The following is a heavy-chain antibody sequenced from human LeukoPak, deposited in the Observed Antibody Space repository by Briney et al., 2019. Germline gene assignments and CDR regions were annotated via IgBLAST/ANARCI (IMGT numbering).Heavy chain of an antibody. Sequence: GGSLRLSCAASGFTFSNDWMSWVRQAPGKGLEWVGRIKSKTDGGTVDYAAPVKGRFTISRDDLKNTLYLEMNSLKTEDTAVYYCTKDHGSGSYYFDYWGQGTLVTVSS. CDR1: GFTFSNDW. J-gene: IGHJ4*02. CDR3: TKDHGSGSYYFDY. D-gene: IGHD3-10*01. V-gene: IGHV3-15*01. CDR2: IKSKTDGGTV.